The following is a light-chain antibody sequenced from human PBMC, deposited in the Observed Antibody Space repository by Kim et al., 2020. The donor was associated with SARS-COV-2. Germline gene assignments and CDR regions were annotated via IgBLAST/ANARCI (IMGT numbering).Light chain of an antibody. Sequence: SSELTQDPAVSVALGQTVRITCQGDSLRSYYATWYQQKPGQAPIVVIYGKNNRPSGIPDRFSGSSSGDTASLTITGTQAGDEAAYYCNSRGSNGNVLFGG. J-gene: IGLJ2*01. V-gene: IGLV3-19*01. CDR1: SLRSYY. CDR3: NSRGSNGNVL. CDR2: GKN.